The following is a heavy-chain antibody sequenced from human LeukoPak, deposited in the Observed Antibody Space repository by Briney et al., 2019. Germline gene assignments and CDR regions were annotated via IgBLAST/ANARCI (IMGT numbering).Heavy chain of an antibody. V-gene: IGHV1-69*04. CDR1: GGTFSSYA. CDR2: IIPILGIA. Sequence: SVKVSCKASGGTFSSYAISWVRQAPGQGLEWMGRIIPILGIANYAQKFQGRVTMTTDTSTSTAYMELSSLRSEDTAVYYCARLDFAIRDYYGSGSYERDYWGQGTLVTVSS. D-gene: IGHD3-10*01. CDR3: ARLDFAIRDYYGSGSYERDY. J-gene: IGHJ4*02.